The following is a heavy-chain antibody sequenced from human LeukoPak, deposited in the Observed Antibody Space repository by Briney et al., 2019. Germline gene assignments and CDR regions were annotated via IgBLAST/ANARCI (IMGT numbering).Heavy chain of an antibody. J-gene: IGHJ5*02. V-gene: IGHV3-21*01. Sequence: GGSLRLSCAASGFTFRTYSMNWVRQAPGKGLEWVSSISTSSIYIYYADSLKGRFTISRDNARNSLYLQMHSLRAEDTAVYYCVRGADGVSSNSRGWFDPWGQGTLVTVSS. D-gene: IGHD2-15*01. CDR3: VRGADGVSSNSRGWFDP. CDR2: ISTSSIYI. CDR1: GFTFRTYS.